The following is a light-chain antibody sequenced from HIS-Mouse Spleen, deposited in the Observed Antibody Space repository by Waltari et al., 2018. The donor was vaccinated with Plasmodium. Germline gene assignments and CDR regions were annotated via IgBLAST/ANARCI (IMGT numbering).Light chain of an antibody. J-gene: IGLJ2*01. Sequence: QSALTQPPSVSGSPGQSVTISCTGTSSDVGSYHRLSWYHQPPGTAPKLMIYAVSNRPSGVPDRFSGSKSGNTASLTISGLQAEDEADYYCSSYTSSSTFVVFGGGTKLTVL. CDR3: SSYTSSSTFVV. V-gene: IGLV2-18*02. CDR1: SSDVGSYHR. CDR2: AVS.